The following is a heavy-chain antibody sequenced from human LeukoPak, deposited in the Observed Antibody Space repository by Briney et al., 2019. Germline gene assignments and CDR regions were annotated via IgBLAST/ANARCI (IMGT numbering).Heavy chain of an antibody. CDR1: RFTFSDYA. CDR3: AKGYYASGSSLSAFDC. V-gene: IGHV3-23*01. D-gene: IGHD3-10*01. CDR2: IKGSGDTT. J-gene: IGHJ4*02. Sequence: GGSLRLSCAASRFTFSDYAMNWVRPAPWKGLEWVSLIKGSGDTTYYADFVKGRFTISRDNSKNTLYLPMNSLRAEDTAVDYCAKGYYASGSSLSAFDCWGQGTLVTVSS.